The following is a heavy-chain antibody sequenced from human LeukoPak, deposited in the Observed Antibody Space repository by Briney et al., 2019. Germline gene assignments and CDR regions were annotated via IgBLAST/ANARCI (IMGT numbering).Heavy chain of an antibody. J-gene: IGHJ3*02. CDR1: GDSVSSNSAA. V-gene: IGHV6-1*01. CDR3: ARDLYPSTPLDWSDAFDI. Sequence: SQTLSLTCAISGDSVSSNSAAWNWIRQSPSRGLEWLGRTYYRSRWHNDYGVSVKSRISINPDTSKNQFSLQLNSVTPEDTAVYYCARDLYPSTPLDWSDAFDIWGQGTMVTVSS. CDR2: TYYRSRWHN. D-gene: IGHD3/OR15-3a*01.